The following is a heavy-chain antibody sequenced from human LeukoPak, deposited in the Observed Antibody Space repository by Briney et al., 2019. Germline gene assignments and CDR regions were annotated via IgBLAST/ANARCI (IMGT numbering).Heavy chain of an antibody. CDR3: ARDFQWLGAFDY. V-gene: IGHV4-39*07. J-gene: IGHJ4*02. CDR1: GGSISSSSYY. CDR2: IYYSGST. Sequence: PLETLSLTCTVSGGSISSSSYYWGWIRQPPGKGLEWIGSIYYSGSTYYNPSLKSRVTISVDTSKNQFSLKLSSVTAADTAVYYCARDFQWLGAFDYWGQGTLVTVSS. D-gene: IGHD6-19*01.